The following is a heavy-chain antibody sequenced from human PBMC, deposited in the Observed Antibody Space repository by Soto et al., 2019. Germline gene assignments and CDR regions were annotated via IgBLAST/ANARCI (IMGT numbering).Heavy chain of an antibody. V-gene: IGHV3-43*01. CDR1: GFTFDDYT. Sequence: EVQLVESGGVVVQPGGSLRLSCAASGFTFDDYTMHWVRQAPGKGLEWVSLISWDGGSTYYADSVKGRFTISRDNSKNSLYLQRNSLRTEDTALYYCAKEKRDWCGYYKECIDYWGQRTLVTVSS. CDR2: ISWDGGST. J-gene: IGHJ4*02. D-gene: IGHD3-3*01. CDR3: AKEKRDWCGYYKECIDY.